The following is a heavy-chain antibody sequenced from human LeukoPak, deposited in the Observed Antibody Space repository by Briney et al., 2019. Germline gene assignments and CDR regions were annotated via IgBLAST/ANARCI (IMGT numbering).Heavy chain of an antibody. D-gene: IGHD2-2*01. Sequence: SETLSLTCAVYGGSFSGYYWSWIRQPPGKGLEWIGEINHSGSTNYNPSLKSRVTISVDTSKNQFSLKLSSVTAADTAVYYCGRGKVDELGYCSSTSCYELDYWGQGTLVTVSS. J-gene: IGHJ4*02. CDR2: INHSGST. V-gene: IGHV4-34*01. CDR3: GRGKVDELGYCSSTSCYELDY. CDR1: GGSFSGYY.